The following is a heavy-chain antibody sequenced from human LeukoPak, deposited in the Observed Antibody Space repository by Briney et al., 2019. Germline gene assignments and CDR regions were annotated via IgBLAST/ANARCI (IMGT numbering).Heavy chain of an antibody. CDR3: ARDLPGIAAAEPHFDY. V-gene: IGHV3-11*01. CDR1: GFTFSDYY. CDR2: ISSSGSTI. D-gene: IGHD6-13*01. Sequence: GRSLRLSCAASGFTFSDYYMSWIRHAPGKGMGWVSYISSSGSTIYYADSVKGRFTISRDNAKNSLYLQMNSLRAEDTAVYYCARDLPGIAAAEPHFDYWGQGTLVTVSS. J-gene: IGHJ4*02.